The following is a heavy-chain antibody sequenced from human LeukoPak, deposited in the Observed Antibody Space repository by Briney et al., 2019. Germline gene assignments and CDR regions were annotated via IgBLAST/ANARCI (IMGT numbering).Heavy chain of an antibody. CDR1: GGSISSHC. J-gene: IGHJ5*02. V-gene: IGHV4-59*11. CDR2: IYYSGST. D-gene: IGHD6-13*01. Sequence: SETLSLTCAVSGGSISSHCWSWIRQPPGKGLEWIGYIYYSGSTNYNPSLKSRVTISVDTSKNQFSLKLSSVTAADTAVYYCARALIAAAVLDPWGQGTLVTVSS. CDR3: ARALIAAAVLDP.